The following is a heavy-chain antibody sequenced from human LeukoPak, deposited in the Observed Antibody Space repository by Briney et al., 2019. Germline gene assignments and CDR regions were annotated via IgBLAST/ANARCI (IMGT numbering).Heavy chain of an antibody. CDR2: INPNSGGT. J-gene: IGHJ4*02. D-gene: IGHD3-10*01. V-gene: IGHV1-2*02. CDR3: ASESGFGELSEGSDY. CDR1: GYTFTGYY. Sequence: GASVKVSCKASGYTFTGYYMHWVRQAPGQGLEWMGWINPNSGGTNYAQKFRGRVTMTRDTSISTAYMELSRLRSDDTAVYYCASESGFGELSEGSDYWGQGTLVTVSS.